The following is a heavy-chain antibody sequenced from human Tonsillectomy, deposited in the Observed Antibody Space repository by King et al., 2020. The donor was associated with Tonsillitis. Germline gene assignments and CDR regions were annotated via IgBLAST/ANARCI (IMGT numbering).Heavy chain of an antibody. CDR3: ARATGYSSSREYYFDY. CDR1: GGSFSGYY. J-gene: IGHJ4*02. CDR2: INHSGST. Sequence: VQLQQWGAGLLKPSEPLSLTCAVYGGSFSGYYWSWIRQPPGKGLEWIGEINHSGSTNYNPSLKSRVTISVDTSKNQFSLKLSSVTAADTAVYYCARATGYSSSREYYFDYWGQGTLVTVSS. D-gene: IGHD6-13*01. V-gene: IGHV4-34*01.